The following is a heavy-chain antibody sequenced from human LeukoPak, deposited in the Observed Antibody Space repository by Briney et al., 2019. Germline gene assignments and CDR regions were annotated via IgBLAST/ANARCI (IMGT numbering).Heavy chain of an antibody. J-gene: IGHJ6*03. D-gene: IGHD3-3*01. CDR1: GYTFTSYG. CDR3: ARDSHDFWSGYKLYYYYYMDV. Sequence: ASVKVSCKASGYTFTSYGISWVRQAPGQGLEGMGWISAYNGNTNYAQKLQGRVTMTTDTSTSTAYMELRSLRADDTAVYYCARDSHDFWSGYKLYYYYYMDVWGKRTTVTVSS. V-gene: IGHV1-18*01. CDR2: ISAYNGNT.